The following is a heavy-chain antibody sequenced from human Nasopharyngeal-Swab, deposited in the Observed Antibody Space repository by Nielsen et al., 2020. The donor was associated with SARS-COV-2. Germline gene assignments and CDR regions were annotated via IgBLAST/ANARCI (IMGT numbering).Heavy chain of an antibody. V-gene: IGHV4-34*01. J-gene: IGHJ6*02. Sequence: GSLRLFCAVYGGSFSGYYWSWIRQPPGKGLEWIGEINHSGSTNYNPSLKSRVTISVDTSKNQFSLKLSSVTAADTAVYYCARGRGLRHYYYYYGMDVWGQGTTVTVSS. CDR1: GGSFSGYY. CDR3: ARGRGLRHYYYYYGMDV. CDR2: INHSGST. D-gene: IGHD3-3*01.